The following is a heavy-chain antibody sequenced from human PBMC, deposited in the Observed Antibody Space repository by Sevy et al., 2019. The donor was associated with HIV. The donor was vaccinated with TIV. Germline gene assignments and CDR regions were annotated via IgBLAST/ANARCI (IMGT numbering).Heavy chain of an antibody. D-gene: IGHD2-2*01. CDR1: GYTFTGYY. CDR3: ARGGLVVPAARVDY. V-gene: IGHV1-2*06. J-gene: IGHJ4*02. Sequence: ASVKVSCKASGYTFTGYYMHWVRQAPGQGLEWMGRINPNSGGTNYAQKFQGRVTMIRDTSISTAYMELRRLRSDDTAVYYCARGGLVVPAARVDYWGQGTLVTVSS. CDR2: INPNSGGT.